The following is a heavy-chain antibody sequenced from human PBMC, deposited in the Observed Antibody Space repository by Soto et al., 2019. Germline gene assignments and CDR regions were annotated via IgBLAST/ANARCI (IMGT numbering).Heavy chain of an antibody. J-gene: IGHJ6*03. Sequence: QMQLQESGPGLVKPSGTLSLTCAVSSGSLSSSNWWSWVRQSPGKGLERIGEIYDRGSTNSSPSHKSRVTISVDMPKNPVSLKLISVTAADTAIYYCATRMTDTRVYYYYYMDVWGKGTAVTVSS. V-gene: IGHV4-4*02. CDR1: SGSLSSSNW. CDR3: ATRMTDTRVYYYYYMDV. D-gene: IGHD2-15*01. CDR2: IYDRGST.